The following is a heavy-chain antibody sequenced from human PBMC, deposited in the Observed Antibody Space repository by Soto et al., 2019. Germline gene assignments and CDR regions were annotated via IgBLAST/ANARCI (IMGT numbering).Heavy chain of an antibody. CDR2: IYYSGST. D-gene: IGHD4-17*01. V-gene: IGHV4-59*08. J-gene: IGHJ6*03. CDR1: GGSISSYY. CDR3: ARVLVEGYDYGDQRPEYYYYYMDV. Sequence: TSETLSLTCTVSGGSISSYYWSWIRQPPGKGLEWIGYIYYSGSTNYNPSLKSRVTISVDTSKNQFSLKLSSVTAADTAVYYCARVLVEGYDYGDQRPEYYYYYMDVWGKGTTVTVSS.